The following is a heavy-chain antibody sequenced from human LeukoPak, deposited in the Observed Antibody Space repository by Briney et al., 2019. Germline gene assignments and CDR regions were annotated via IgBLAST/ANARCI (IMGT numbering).Heavy chain of an antibody. Sequence: ASVKVSCKASGGTFSSYAISWVRQAPGQGLEWMGGIIPIFGTASYAQKFQGRVTITTDESTSTAYMELSSLRSEDTAVYYCARGGRKRITMVLPHFDYWGQGTLVTVSS. J-gene: IGHJ4*02. D-gene: IGHD3-10*01. CDR3: ARGGRKRITMVLPHFDY. CDR2: IIPIFGTA. CDR1: GGTFSSYA. V-gene: IGHV1-69*05.